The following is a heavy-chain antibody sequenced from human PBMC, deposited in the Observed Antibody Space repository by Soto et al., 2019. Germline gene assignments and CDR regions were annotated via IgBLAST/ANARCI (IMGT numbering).Heavy chain of an antibody. CDR3: ARDASNYDAFDI. CDR1: GFTFSSYA. Sequence: GGSLRLSCAASGFTFSSYAMHWVRQAPGKGLEWVAVISYDGSNKYYADSVKGRFTISRDNSKNTLYLQMNSLRAEDTAVYYCARDASNYDAFDIWGQGTMVTVS. CDR2: ISYDGSNK. J-gene: IGHJ3*02. D-gene: IGHD4-4*01. V-gene: IGHV3-30-3*01.